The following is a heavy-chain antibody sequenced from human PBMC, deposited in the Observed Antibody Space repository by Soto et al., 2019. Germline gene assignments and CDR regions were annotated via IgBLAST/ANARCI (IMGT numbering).Heavy chain of an antibody. CDR1: GFTFSNFA. V-gene: IGHV3-23*01. Sequence: PGESLKISCAASGFTFSNFAMNWVRQAPGKGLEWVSAISNSFSDGNTHYADSVKGRFTISRDNDKNTVFLEIDSLRAEDTAVYYCAKVFSPEGGNYFDHWGPGTLVTVSS. CDR3: AKVFSPEGGNYFDH. CDR2: ISNSFSDGNT. J-gene: IGHJ4*02.